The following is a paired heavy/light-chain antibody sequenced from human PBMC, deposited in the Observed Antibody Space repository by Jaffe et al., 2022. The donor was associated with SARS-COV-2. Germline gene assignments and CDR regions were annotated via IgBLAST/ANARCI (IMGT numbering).Light chain of an antibody. J-gene: IGKJ1*01. Sequence: DIQMTQSPSSLSASVGDRVTITCRASQGISNYVAWFQQKPGKPPKSLIYAASSLLSGVPSKFSGSGSGTEFTLTISNLQPEDFATYHCQQYNSFPWTFGQGTKVEIK. CDR3: QQYNSFPWT. V-gene: IGKV1-16*02. CDR2: AAS. CDR1: QGISNY.
Heavy chain of an antibody. CDR1: GFTFSSYS. CDR3: ARNWHSSDC. Sequence: EVELVESGGGLVQPGGSLRLSCAASGFTFSSYSMNWVRQAPGKGLEWLSYISSSSRIIHYADSVKGRFTISRDDAKNLLYLQMNSLRDGDTAVYYCARNWHSSDCWGQGTLVTVSS. V-gene: IGHV3-48*02. CDR2: ISSSSRII. J-gene: IGHJ4*02. D-gene: IGHD6-13*01.